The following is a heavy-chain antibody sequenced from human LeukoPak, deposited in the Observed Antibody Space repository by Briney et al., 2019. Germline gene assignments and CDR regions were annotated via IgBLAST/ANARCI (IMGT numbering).Heavy chain of an antibody. CDR3: AREAHY. CDR2: ISYDGSNK. J-gene: IGHJ4*02. CDR1: GFTFSSYA. Sequence: GGSLRLSGAASGFTFSSYAMHWVRQAPGKGLEWVAVISYDGSNKYYADSVKGRFTISRDNSKNTLYLQMNSLRAEDTAVYYCAREAHYWGQGTLVTVSS. V-gene: IGHV3-30-3*01.